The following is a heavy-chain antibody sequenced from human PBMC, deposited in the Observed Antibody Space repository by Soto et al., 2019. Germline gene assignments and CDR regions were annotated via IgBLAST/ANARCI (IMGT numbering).Heavy chain of an antibody. V-gene: IGHV4-30-2*01. CDR2: ISHTGST. CDR3: ARAVAPYLGTWFDP. CDR1: GGSISSGNSYS. D-gene: IGHD3-16*01. Sequence: SETLSLTCAVSGGSISSGNSYSWSWIRQPPGKGLEWIGSISHTGSTSYNPSLKGRVTMSVDKSKNQFSLKLSSVTAADMAVYYCARAVAPYLGTWFDPWGQGALVTVSS. J-gene: IGHJ5*02.